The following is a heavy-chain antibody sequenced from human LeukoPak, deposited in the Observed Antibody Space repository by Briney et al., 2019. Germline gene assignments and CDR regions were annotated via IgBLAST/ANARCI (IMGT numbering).Heavy chain of an antibody. CDR2: IYHSGST. J-gene: IGHJ6*02. Sequence: PSETLSLTCTVSGYSISSGYYWGWIRQPPGKGLEWIGSIYHSGSTYYNPSLKSRVTISVDTSKNQFSLKLSSVTAADTAVYYCARDGGEPPYYYYGMDVWGQGTTVTVSS. V-gene: IGHV4-38-2*02. CDR1: GYSISSGYY. CDR3: ARDGGEPPYYYYGMDV. D-gene: IGHD3-3*01.